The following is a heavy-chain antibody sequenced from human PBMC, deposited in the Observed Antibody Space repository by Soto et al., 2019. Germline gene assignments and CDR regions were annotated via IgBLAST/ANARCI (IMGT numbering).Heavy chain of an antibody. CDR1: GGSISSYY. Sequence: SETLSLTCTVSGGSISSYYWSWIRQPPGKGLEWIGYIYYSGSTNYNPSLKSRVTISVDTSKNQFSLKLSSVTAADTAVYYCARDLPGTFDYWGQGTLVTVSS. CDR3: ARDLPGTFDY. V-gene: IGHV4-59*01. CDR2: IYYSGST. J-gene: IGHJ4*02. D-gene: IGHD1-7*01.